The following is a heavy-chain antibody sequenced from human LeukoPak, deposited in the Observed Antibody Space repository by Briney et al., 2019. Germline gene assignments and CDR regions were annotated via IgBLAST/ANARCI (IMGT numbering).Heavy chain of an antibody. D-gene: IGHD5-12*01. CDR1: GYTFTGYY. J-gene: IGHJ5*02. CDR3: ASAGPRGYSGYDSGVAAASRFDP. Sequence: ASVKVSCKASGYTFTGYYMHWVRQAPGQGLEWMGWINPNSGGTNYAQKFQGRVTMTRDTSISTAYMELSRLRSDDTAVYYCASAGPRGYSGYDSGVAAASRFDPWGQGTLVTVSS. CDR2: INPNSGGT. V-gene: IGHV1-2*02.